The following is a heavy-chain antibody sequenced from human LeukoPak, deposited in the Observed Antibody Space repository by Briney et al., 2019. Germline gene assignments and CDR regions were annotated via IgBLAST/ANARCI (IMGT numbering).Heavy chain of an antibody. CDR3: ARDYAY. Sequence: SETLSLTCTVSGDSISSSRSYWGWIRQPPGKGLEWIGSIYYSGSTYYNTSLKSRVTISVDTSKNQFSLNLNSVTAADTAVYYCARDYAYWGQGALVTVSS. V-gene: IGHV4-39*02. D-gene: IGHD3-16*01. J-gene: IGHJ4*02. CDR2: IYYSGST. CDR1: GDSISSSRSY.